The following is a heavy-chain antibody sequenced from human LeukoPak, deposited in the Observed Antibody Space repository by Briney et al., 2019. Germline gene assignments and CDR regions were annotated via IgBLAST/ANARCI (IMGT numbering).Heavy chain of an antibody. CDR2: ISAYNGNT. CDR3: ARDLRFSEWLTRNNWFDP. D-gene: IGHD3-3*01. CDR1: GYTFTSYG. V-gene: IGHV1-18*01. Sequence: ASVKVSCKASGYTFTSYGISWVRQAPGQGLEWMGWISAYNGNTNYAQKLQGRVTMTTDTSTSTAYMELRSLRSDDTAVYYCARDLRFSEWLTRNNWFDPWGQGTLVTVSS. J-gene: IGHJ5*02.